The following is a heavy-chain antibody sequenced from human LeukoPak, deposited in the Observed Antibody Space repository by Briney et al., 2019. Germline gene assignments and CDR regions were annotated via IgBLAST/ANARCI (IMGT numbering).Heavy chain of an antibody. D-gene: IGHD2-15*01. CDR2: INAGNGNT. J-gene: IGHJ3*02. V-gene: IGHV1-3*01. Sequence: ASVKVSCKASGYTFTSYAMHWVRQAPGQRLEWMGWINAGNGNTKYSQKFQGRVTITRDTSASTAYMELSSLRSEDTAVYYCARGGYCSGGSCHEDAFDIWGQGTMVTVSS. CDR3: ARGGYCSGGSCHEDAFDI. CDR1: GYTFTSYA.